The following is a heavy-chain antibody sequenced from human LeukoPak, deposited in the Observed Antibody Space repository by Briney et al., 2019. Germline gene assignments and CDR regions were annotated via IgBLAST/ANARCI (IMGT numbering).Heavy chain of an antibody. J-gene: IGHJ4*02. CDR2: INQDGSAK. CDR3: VKLPYSDTSAYYVDY. Sequence: GGSLRLSCAASGFTFSNSWMSWLRQAPGKGLEWVANINQDGSAKYYVDSVKGRFTISRDNAQNSLFLQMNSLRDEDTAVYYCVKLPYSDTSAYYVDYWGQGTLVTVSS. CDR1: GFTFSNSW. V-gene: IGHV3-7*02. D-gene: IGHD3-22*01.